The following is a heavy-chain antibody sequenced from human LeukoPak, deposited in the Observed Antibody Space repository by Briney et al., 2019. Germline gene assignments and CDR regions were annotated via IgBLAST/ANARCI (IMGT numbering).Heavy chain of an antibody. V-gene: IGHV4-38-2*02. Sequence: SETLSLTCTVSGYSISSGYYWGWIRQPPGKGLEWIGRIYHSGSTYYNPSLKSRVTISVDTSKNQFSLKLSSVTATDAAVYYCARDSYDSSGSNWFDPWGQGTLVTVSS. CDR2: IYHSGST. CDR1: GYSISSGYY. D-gene: IGHD3-22*01. J-gene: IGHJ5*02. CDR3: ARDSYDSSGSNWFDP.